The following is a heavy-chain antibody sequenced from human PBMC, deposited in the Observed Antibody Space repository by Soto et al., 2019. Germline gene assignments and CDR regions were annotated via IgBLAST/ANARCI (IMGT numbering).Heavy chain of an antibody. J-gene: IGHJ6*02. Sequence: QVQLQESGPGLVKPSETLSLTCTVSGGSISRYYWCWIRQPAGKGLEWIGRFYPSGNINYNPSLKSRLTMSGDTSRNQFSLNLTSVTAADTAVYYCARCGLDYGMDVWGQGTTVTVSS. CDR3: ARCGLDYGMDV. CDR2: FYPSGNI. CDR1: GGSISRYY. D-gene: IGHD3-16*01. V-gene: IGHV4-4*07.